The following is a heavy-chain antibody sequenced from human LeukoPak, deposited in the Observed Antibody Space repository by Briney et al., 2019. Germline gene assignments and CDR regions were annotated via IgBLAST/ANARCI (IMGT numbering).Heavy chain of an antibody. D-gene: IGHD3-10*01. CDR3: ARVISGSGSYGFFDP. J-gene: IGHJ5*02. CDR2: INHSGST. V-gene: IGHV4-34*01. Sequence: ASETLSLTCAVYGGSFSGYHWSWIRQPPGKGLEWIGEINHSGSTNYNPSLKSRVTISVDTSKNQFSLKLSSVTAADTAVYYCARVISGSGSYGFFDPWGQGTLVTVSS. CDR1: GGSFSGYH.